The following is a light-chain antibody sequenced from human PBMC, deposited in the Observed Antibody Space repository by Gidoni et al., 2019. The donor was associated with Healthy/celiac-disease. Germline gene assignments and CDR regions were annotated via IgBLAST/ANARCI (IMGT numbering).Light chain of an antibody. V-gene: IGKV1-5*03. CDR1: QSISSW. CDR2: KAS. J-gene: IGKJ4*01. Sequence: DIQMTQSPPTLSASVGDRVTITCRASQSISSWLAWYQQKPGKAPKLLIYKASSLESGVPSRFSGSGSGTEFTLTISSLQPDDFATYYCQQYNSYWGPLTFGGGTKVEIK. CDR3: QQYNSYWGPLT.